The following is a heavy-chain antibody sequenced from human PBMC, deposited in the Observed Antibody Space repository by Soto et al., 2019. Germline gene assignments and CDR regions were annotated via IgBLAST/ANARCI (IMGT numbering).Heavy chain of an antibody. J-gene: IGHJ4*02. D-gene: IGHD3-10*01. CDR3: AAGEPLNY. Sequence: GGSLRLSCAASGFTFSNYGMHWVRQAPGKGLEWVAIIWYDGSNKYYADSVKGRFTISRDNSKNTVYLQMNSLRAEDTAMYYCAAGEPLNYRGQGTLVTAPQ. CDR2: IWYDGSNK. CDR1: GFTFSNYG. V-gene: IGHV3-33*01.